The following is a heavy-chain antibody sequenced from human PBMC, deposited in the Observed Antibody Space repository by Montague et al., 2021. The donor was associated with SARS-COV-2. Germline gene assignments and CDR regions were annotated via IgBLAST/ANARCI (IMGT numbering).Heavy chain of an antibody. V-gene: IGHV4-34*01. Sequence: SETLSLTCTVYGGSITGDHWSWIRQPPGKGLEWIGGVNNRGHTNYNMSLKSRVTMSVDTSKKQFSLKLRSVTAADTAVYYCARGAVAAASRVSNLFDYWGQGTLVTVSS. CDR1: GGSITGDH. D-gene: IGHD4-23*01. CDR2: VNNRGHT. CDR3: ARGAVAAASRVSNLFDY. J-gene: IGHJ4*02.